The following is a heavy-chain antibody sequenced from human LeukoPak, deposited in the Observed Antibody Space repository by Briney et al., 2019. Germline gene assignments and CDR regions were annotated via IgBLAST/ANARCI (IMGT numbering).Heavy chain of an antibody. CDR3: ARVREAYYYDSSGPPDY. D-gene: IGHD3-22*01. J-gene: IGHJ4*02. V-gene: IGHV1-69*04. CDR1: GGTFSSYA. CDR2: IIPILGIA. Sequence: ASVKVSCKASGGTFSSYAISWVRQAPGHGLEWMGRIIPILGIANYAQKFQGRVTNTADKSTSTAYMELSSLRSEDTAVYYCARVREAYYYDSSGPPDYWGQGTLVTVSS.